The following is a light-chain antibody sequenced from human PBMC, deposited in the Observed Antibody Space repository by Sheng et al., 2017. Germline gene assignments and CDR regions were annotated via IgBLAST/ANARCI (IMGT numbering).Light chain of an antibody. CDR3: QQSGSSPFT. J-gene: IGKJ5*01. CDR2: MHP. Sequence: DIVLTQSPDTLSLSPGESATLSCGGANQSIRSNNLAWYQQKPGLRPASSSLMHPGGSLAYQIGSSGXGSGTDXTLTISRLEPEDVAIYYCQQSGSSPFTFGQGTRLEIK. CDR1: QSIRSNN. V-gene: IGKV3D-20*01.